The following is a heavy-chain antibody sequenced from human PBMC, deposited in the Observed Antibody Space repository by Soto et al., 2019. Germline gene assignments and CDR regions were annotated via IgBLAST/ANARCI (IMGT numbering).Heavy chain of an antibody. J-gene: IGHJ4*02. D-gene: IGHD3-10*01. CDR1: GGSISSSNW. V-gene: IGHV4-4*02. CDR2: IYYSGST. CDR3: ASSGITMVRGVPFDY. Sequence: SETLSLTCAVSGGSISSSNWWSWVRQPPGKGLEWIGYIYYSGSTNYNPSLKSRVTISVDTSKNQFSLKLSSGTAADTAVYYCASSGITMVRGVPFDYWGQGTLVTVSS.